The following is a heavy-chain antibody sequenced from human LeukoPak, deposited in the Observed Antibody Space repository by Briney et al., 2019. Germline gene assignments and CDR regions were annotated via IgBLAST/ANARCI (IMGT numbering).Heavy chain of an antibody. CDR1: GYTFTGYY. CDR2: INPNSGGT. D-gene: IGHD4-17*01. V-gene: IGHV1-2*06. CDR3: ARRGYGDYVDY. Sequence: ASVKVSCKAPGYTFTGYYMHWVRQAPGQGLEWMGRINPNSGGTNYAQKFQGMVTMTRDTSISTAYMELSRLRSDDTAVYYCARRGYGDYVDYWGQGTLVTVSS. J-gene: IGHJ4*02.